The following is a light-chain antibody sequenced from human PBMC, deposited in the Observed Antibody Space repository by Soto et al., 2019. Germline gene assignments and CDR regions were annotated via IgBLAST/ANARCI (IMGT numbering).Light chain of an antibody. V-gene: IGKV1-39*01. Sequence: EIQMTQSPSSLSASVGDRVTITCRASQSISTYLNWYQQTPGKAPKLLIYAASSLQSGVPSRFSGSGSGTDFTLTISSLHPEDSATYYCQQSYSTPPTLGQGTKVDIK. CDR3: QQSYSTPPT. CDR2: AAS. CDR1: QSISTY. J-gene: IGKJ1*01.